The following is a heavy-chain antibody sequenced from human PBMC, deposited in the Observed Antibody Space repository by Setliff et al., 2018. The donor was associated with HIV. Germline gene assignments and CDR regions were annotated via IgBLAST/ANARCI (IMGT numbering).Heavy chain of an antibody. Sequence: GGSLRLSCTGSGFTFSDYNMNLVRQTPGKGLEWVSAISGSGGSTYYADSVKGRFTISRDFSKSTLFLQMNSLRAEDSAIYYCVKDDPLFEYWGQGALVTVSS. V-gene: IGHV3-23*01. CDR3: VKDDPLFEY. J-gene: IGHJ4*02. CDR1: GFTFSDYN. CDR2: ISGSGGST.